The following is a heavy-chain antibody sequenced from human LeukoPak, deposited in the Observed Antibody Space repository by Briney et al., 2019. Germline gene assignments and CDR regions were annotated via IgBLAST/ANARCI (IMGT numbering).Heavy chain of an antibody. Sequence: ASVKVPCKASGYSFTSNYIHWVRQAPGQGLEWMGMIYPRDGSTSYAQKFQGRVTVTRDTSTSTVHMELSSLRSEDTAVYYCARDRRRYSSGWYPIDYWGQGTLVTVSS. CDR2: IYPRDGST. CDR1: GYSFTSNY. V-gene: IGHV1-46*01. J-gene: IGHJ4*02. D-gene: IGHD6-19*01. CDR3: ARDRRRYSSGWYPIDY.